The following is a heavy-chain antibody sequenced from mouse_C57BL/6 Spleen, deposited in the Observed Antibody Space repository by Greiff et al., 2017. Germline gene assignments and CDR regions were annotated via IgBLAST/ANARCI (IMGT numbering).Heavy chain of an antibody. Sequence: VQLQQSGPELVKPGASVKISCKASGYSFPDYNMNWVQQSNGKSLEWIGVINPNYGTTSYNQKFKGKATLTVDQSSSTAYMQLNSLTSEDSAVYYCARESFLTTVVERAMDYWGQGTSVTVSS. CDR1: GYSFPDYN. CDR3: ARESFLTTVVERAMDY. J-gene: IGHJ4*01. V-gene: IGHV1-39*01. CDR2: INPNYGTT. D-gene: IGHD1-1*01.